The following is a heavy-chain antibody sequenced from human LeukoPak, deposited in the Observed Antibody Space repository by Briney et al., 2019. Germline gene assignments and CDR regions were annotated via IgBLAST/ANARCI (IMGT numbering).Heavy chain of an antibody. J-gene: IGHJ6*02. V-gene: IGHV3-30*18. Sequence: GGSLRLSCAASGFTFSSYGMHWVHQAPGKGLERVAVISYDGSNKYYADSVKGRFTISRDNSKNTLYLQMNSLRAEDTAVYYCAKDLAYSYGYYYYGMDVWGQGTTVTVSS. CDR3: AKDLAYSYGYYYYGMDV. D-gene: IGHD5-18*01. CDR2: ISYDGSNK. CDR1: GFTFSSYG.